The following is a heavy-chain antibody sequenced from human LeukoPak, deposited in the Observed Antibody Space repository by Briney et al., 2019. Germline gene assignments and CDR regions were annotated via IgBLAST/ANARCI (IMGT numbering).Heavy chain of an antibody. Sequence: GGSLRLSCAASGFTFSSYTMNWVRQAPGKGLEWVSSISSGGNYIYYAASVKGRFTISRDNAKNSLYLQMNSLRAEDTAVYYCARDHEWGRAYFDYWGQGTLVTVSS. CDR1: GFTFSSYT. D-gene: IGHD1-26*01. CDR3: ARDHEWGRAYFDY. CDR2: ISSGGNYI. V-gene: IGHV3-21*01. J-gene: IGHJ4*02.